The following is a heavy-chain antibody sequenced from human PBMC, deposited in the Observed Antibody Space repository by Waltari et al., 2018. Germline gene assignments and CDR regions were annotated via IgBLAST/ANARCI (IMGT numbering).Heavy chain of an antibody. V-gene: IGHV3-15*01. CDR1: GFTFSDAC. CDR3: TTYGDKTCLRAFEI. CDR2: IKRKADGETT. J-gene: IGHJ3*02. Sequence: EVQLVESGGGLVRPGGSFRLSCPASGFTFSDACLTWVRQARGRGVGWVGRIKRKADGETTEYVAPVTGRFAIARDDSKDTHYRQIGSLQTEDAGVYYCTTYGDKTCLRAFEIWGQGTMVTVSS. D-gene: IGHD4-17*01.